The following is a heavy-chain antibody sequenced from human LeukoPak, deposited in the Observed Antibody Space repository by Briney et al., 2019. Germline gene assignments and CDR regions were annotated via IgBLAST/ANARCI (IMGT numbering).Heavy chain of an antibody. CDR3: VRGSSDWAGTDY. J-gene: IGHJ4*02. CDR2: LNDDGTYI. CDR1: GFTFSSHW. V-gene: IGHV3-74*01. D-gene: IGHD1-14*01. Sequence: PGGSLRLSCVASGFTFSSHWMPWVRQAPGKGLVWVSRLNDDGTYIDYADSVKGRFTISRDNAKNMLYLQMNSLRVEDTAVYYCVRGSSDWAGTDYCRQGTLVTVSS.